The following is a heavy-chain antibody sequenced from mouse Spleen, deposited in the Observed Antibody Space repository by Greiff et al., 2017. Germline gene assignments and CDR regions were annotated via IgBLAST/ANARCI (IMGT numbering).Heavy chain of an antibody. Sequence: EVQLQQSGTVLARPGASVKMSCKTSGYTFTSYWMHWVKQRPGQGLEWIGAIYPGNSDTSYNQKFKGKAKLTAVTSASTAYMELSSLTNEDSAVYYCTRWGYDGYYDAMDYWGQGTSVTVSS. V-gene: IGHV1-5*01. J-gene: IGHJ4*01. CDR2: IYPGNSDT. CDR3: TRWGYDGYYDAMDY. D-gene: IGHD2-3*01. CDR1: GYTFTSYW.